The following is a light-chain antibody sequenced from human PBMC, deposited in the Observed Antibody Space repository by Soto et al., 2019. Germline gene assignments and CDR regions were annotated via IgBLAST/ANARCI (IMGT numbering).Light chain of an antibody. CDR3: QSYDTSLSGSYV. CDR1: TSNIGAGYD. Sequence: QSVLTQPPSVSGAPGQRVIVSCTGSTSNIGAGYDVHWYQQLPGTSPKLLISSNSNRPSGVPDRFSASRSGSSASLTITGLQAEDEADYYCQSYDTSLSGSYVFGSGTK. CDR2: SNS. V-gene: IGLV1-40*01. J-gene: IGLJ1*01.